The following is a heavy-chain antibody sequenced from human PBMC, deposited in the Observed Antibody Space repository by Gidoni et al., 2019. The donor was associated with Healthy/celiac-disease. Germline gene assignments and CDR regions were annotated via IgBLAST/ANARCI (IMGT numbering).Heavy chain of an antibody. D-gene: IGHD1-26*01. CDR3: ARDLQIVGALDGYD. CDR1: GGTFSSYA. J-gene: IGHJ4*02. Sequence: QVQLVQSGAEVKKPWSSVKVSCKASGGTFSSYAISWVRQAPGQGLEWMGGIIPIFGTANYAQKFQGRVTITADESTSTAYMELSSLRSEDTAVYYCARDLQIVGALDGYDWGQGTLVTVSS. CDR2: IIPIFGTA. V-gene: IGHV1-69*01.